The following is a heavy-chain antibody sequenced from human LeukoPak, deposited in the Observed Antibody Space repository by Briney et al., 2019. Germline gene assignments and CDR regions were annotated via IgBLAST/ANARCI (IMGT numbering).Heavy chain of an antibody. CDR3: ARHEYSGSYYGLSWFDP. CDR1: GGSISGYY. J-gene: IGHJ5*02. CDR2: IYYSGST. Sequence: SETLSLTCTVSGGSISGYYWGWIRQPPGKGLEWIASIYYSGSTYYNPSLKSPVTISVDTSKNQLSLKLSSLTAADTAVYYCARHEYSGSYYGLSWFDPWGQGTLVTVSS. V-gene: IGHV4-39*01. D-gene: IGHD1-26*01.